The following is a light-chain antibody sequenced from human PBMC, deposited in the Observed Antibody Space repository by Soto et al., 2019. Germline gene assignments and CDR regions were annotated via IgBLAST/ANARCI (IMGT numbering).Light chain of an antibody. CDR3: SSYTSSSTLDVV. V-gene: IGLV2-14*01. CDR1: SSDVGGYNY. J-gene: IGLJ2*01. CDR2: DVS. Sequence: QSALTQPASVSGSPGQSITISCTGTSSDVGGYNYVSWYQQHPGKAPKLMIYDVSNRPSGVSNRFSGPKSGNTASLTISGLQAEDEADYYCSSYTSSSTLDVVFGGGTQLTVL.